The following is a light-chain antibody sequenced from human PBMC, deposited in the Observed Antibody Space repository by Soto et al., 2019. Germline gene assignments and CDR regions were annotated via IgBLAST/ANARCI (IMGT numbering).Light chain of an antibody. CDR1: SRDVGGYNY. Sequence: QSVLAQPASVSGSPGQLITLSCTGTSRDVGGYNYVSWYQQHPGKAPKLMIYDVSNRPSGVSNRFSGSKSGNTASLTISGLQAEDEADYYCSSYTSSSTLYVFGTGTKVTVL. CDR2: DVS. J-gene: IGLJ1*01. V-gene: IGLV2-14*01. CDR3: SSYTSSSTLYV.